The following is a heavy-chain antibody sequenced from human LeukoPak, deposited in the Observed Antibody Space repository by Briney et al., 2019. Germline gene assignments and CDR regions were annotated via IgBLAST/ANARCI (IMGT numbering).Heavy chain of an antibody. CDR1: GFTFSSYA. D-gene: IGHD3-10*01. V-gene: IGHV3-21*01. CDR2: ISSSSTSI. CDR3: ARHTGPYYGSGSYGLDV. Sequence: PGGSLRLSCAASGFTFSSYAMSWVRQAPGKGLEWVSSISSSSTSIYYADSVKGRFTISRDNAKNSLYLQMNSLRAEDTAVYYCARHTGPYYGSGSYGLDVWGQGTTVIVSS. J-gene: IGHJ6*02.